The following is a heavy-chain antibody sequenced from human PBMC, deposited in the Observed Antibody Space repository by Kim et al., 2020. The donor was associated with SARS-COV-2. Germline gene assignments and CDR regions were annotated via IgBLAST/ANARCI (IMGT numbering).Heavy chain of an antibody. J-gene: IGHJ4*02. CDR3: ARGRVGLGTYYDSY. CDR2: INHSGST. V-gene: IGHV4-34*01. Sequence: SETLSLTCAVYGGSFSGYYWSWIRQPPGKGLEWIGEINHSGSTNYNPSLKSRVTISVDTSKNQFSLKLSSVTAADTAVYYCARGRVGLGTYYDSYWGQGTLVTVSS. CDR1: GGSFSGYY. D-gene: IGHD3-10*01.